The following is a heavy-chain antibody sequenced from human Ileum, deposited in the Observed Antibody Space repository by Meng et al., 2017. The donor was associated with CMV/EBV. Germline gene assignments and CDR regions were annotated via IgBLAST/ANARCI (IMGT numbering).Heavy chain of an antibody. D-gene: IGHD2-15*01. CDR1: GGSFSGYY. V-gene: IGHV4-34*01. CDR3: ARGVAGGPFDY. J-gene: IGHJ4*02. Sequence: QLHPWSAGLLQPSETLSLTCAVYGGSFSGYYWGWIRQPPGKGLEWIGEINHSGSTNYTPSLKSRVTISVDTSKNQFFLKLSSVTAADTAVYYCARGVAGGPFDYWGQGTLVTVSS. CDR2: INHSGST.